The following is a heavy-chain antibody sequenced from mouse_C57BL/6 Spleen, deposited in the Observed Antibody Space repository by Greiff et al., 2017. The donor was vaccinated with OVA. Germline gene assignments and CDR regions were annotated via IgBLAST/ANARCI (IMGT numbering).Heavy chain of an antibody. V-gene: IGHV3-6*01. J-gene: IGHJ2*01. D-gene: IGHD1-1*01. CDR3: AREDGSTPFDY. Sequence: EVKLVESGPGLVKPSQSLSLTCSVTGYSITSGYYWNWIRQFPGNKLEWMGYISYDGSNNYNPSLKNRISITRDTSKNQFFLKLNSVTTEDTATYYCAREDGSTPFDYWGQGTTLTVSS. CDR2: ISYDGSN. CDR1: GYSITSGYY.